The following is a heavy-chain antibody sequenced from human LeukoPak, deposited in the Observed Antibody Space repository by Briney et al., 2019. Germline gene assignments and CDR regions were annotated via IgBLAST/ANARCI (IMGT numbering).Heavy chain of an antibody. D-gene: IGHD3-9*01. CDR2: IYHTGST. CDR1: GYSISSDYY. Sequence: SETLSLTCTVSGYSISSDYYWGWIRQSPGKGLEWIGSIYHTGSTYYNPALKSRVTISVDTSKNQFSLNLSSVTAADTAVYYCARVGPLRYFDWLQGSFTKKNWFDPWGQGTLVTVSS. V-gene: IGHV4-38-2*02. CDR3: ARVGPLRYFDWLQGSFTKKNWFDP. J-gene: IGHJ5*02.